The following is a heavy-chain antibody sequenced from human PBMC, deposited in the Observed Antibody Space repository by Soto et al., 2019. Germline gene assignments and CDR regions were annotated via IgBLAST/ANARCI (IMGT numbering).Heavy chain of an antibody. Sequence: GGSLRLSCAASGFTFSSYAMHWVRQAPGKGLEWVAVISYDGSNKYYADSVKGRFTISRDNSKNTLYLQMNSLRAEDTAVYYCARYKHYYDSSGYSPFDYWGQGTLVTVSS. J-gene: IGHJ4*02. CDR1: GFTFSSYA. D-gene: IGHD3-22*01. V-gene: IGHV3-30-3*01. CDR3: ARYKHYYDSSGYSPFDY. CDR2: ISYDGSNK.